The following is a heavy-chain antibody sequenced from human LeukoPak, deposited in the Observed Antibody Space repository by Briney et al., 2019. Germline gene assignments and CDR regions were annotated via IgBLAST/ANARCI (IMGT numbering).Heavy chain of an antibody. CDR3: ASTGEQWLVGDFDY. Sequence: GGSLRLSCAASGFTFSSYAMHWVRQAPGKGLEWVAVISYDGSNKYYADSVKGRFTISRDNSKNTLYLQMNSLRAEDTAVYYCASTGEQWLVGDFDYWGQGTLVTVSS. CDR2: ISYDGSNK. CDR1: GFTFSSYA. J-gene: IGHJ4*02. D-gene: IGHD6-19*01. V-gene: IGHV3-30*04.